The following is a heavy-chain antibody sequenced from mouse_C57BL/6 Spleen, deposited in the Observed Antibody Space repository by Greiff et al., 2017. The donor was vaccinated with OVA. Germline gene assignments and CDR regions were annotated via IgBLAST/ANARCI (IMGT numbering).Heavy chain of an antibody. J-gene: IGHJ1*03. CDR3: ARGRYVDV. CDR1: GFTFSSYA. V-gene: IGHV5-4*01. Sequence: EVQGVESGGGLVKPGGSLKLSCAASGFTFSSYAMSWVRQTPEKRLEWVATISDGGSYTYYPDNVKGRFTISRDNAKNNLYLQMSHLKSEDTAMYYCARGRYVDVWGTGTTVTVSS. CDR2: ISDGGSYT.